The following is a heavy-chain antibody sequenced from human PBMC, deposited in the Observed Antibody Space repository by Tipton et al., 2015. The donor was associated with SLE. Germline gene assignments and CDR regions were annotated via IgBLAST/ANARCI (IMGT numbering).Heavy chain of an antibody. CDR2: INHSGST. V-gene: IGHV4-34*01. D-gene: IGHD6-13*01. J-gene: IGHJ4*02. Sequence: TLSLTCAVYGGSFSGYYWSWIRQPPGKGLEWIGEINHSGSTNYNPSLKSRVTLSVDTSKNHFSLKLSSVTAADTAVYYCARAELTAASRRGAFDYWGQGTLVTVSS. CDR1: GGSFSGYY. CDR3: ARAELTAASRRGAFDY.